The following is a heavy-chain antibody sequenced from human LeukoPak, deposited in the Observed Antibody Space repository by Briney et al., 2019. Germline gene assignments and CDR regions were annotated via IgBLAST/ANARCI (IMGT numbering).Heavy chain of an antibody. Sequence: PGGSLRLSCAASGFTFSSYWMSWVRQAPGKGLEWVANIKQDGSEKYYVDSVKGRFTISRDNAKNSLYLQMNSLRAEDTAVYYCASLVGASYYYYYYMDVWGKGTTVTVSS. CDR1: GFTFSSYW. CDR2: IKQDGSEK. D-gene: IGHD1-26*01. CDR3: ASLVGASYYYYYYMDV. V-gene: IGHV3-7*01. J-gene: IGHJ6*03.